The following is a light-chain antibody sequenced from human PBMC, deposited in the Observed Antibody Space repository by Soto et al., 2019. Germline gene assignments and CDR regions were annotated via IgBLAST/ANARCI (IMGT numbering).Light chain of an antibody. Sequence: IVLTQSPGTLSLSPGERATLSCRASQSVSSNLAWYQKKPGQAPRLLIYDASNRAAGIPARFSGSGSGTDLTLTISSLETEDFAIYYCQQRQYWPPITFGQGTRLEIK. CDR2: DAS. CDR3: QQRQYWPPIT. V-gene: IGKV3-11*01. CDR1: QSVSSN. J-gene: IGKJ5*01.